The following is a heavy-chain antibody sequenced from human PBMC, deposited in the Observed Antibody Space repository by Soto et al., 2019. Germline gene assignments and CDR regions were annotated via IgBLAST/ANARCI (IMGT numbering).Heavy chain of an antibody. Sequence: SETLSLTCTVSGGSISSYYWSWIRQPPGKGLEWIGYIYYSGRTNYNPSLKSRVTISVDTSKNQFSLKLSSVTAADTAVYYCAKSNDYGDYVSTVDIWGQGTMVTVSS. CDR1: GGSISSYY. V-gene: IGHV4-59*08. D-gene: IGHD4-17*01. CDR2: IYYSGRT. J-gene: IGHJ3*02. CDR3: AKSNDYGDYVSTVDI.